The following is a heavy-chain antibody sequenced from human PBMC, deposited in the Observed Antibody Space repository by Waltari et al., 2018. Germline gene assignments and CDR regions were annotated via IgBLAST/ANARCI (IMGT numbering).Heavy chain of an antibody. CDR1: GFSFGAPS. V-gene: IGHV3-49*03. J-gene: IGHJ6*02. Sequence: EVQLVASGGGLVQPGRSLRLSCTTSGFSFGAPSLSWFRQAPGKGLEWVGFIRSKIYGGTADYAASVKGRFTVSRDDSKSIAYLQMDSLKTEDTAVYYCSRVSASGDGMDVWGQGTTVTVSS. CDR2: IRSKIYGGTA. D-gene: IGHD3-16*01. CDR3: SRVSASGDGMDV.